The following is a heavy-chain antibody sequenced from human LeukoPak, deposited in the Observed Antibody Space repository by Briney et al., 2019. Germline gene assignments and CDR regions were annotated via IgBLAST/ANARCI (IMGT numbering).Heavy chain of an antibody. D-gene: IGHD3-10*02. CDR3: AELGITMFGGV. CDR1: GFTFSSYE. CDR2: ISSSGSTI. Sequence: GGSLRLSCAASGFTFSSYEMNWVRQAPGKGLEWVSYISSSGSTIYYADSVKGRFTISRDNAKNSPYLQMNSLRAEDTAVYYCAELGITMFGGVWGKGTTVTISS. V-gene: IGHV3-48*03. J-gene: IGHJ6*04.